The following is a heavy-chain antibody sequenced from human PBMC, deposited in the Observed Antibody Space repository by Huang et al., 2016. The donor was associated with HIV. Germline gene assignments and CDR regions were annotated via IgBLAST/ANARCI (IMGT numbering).Heavy chain of an antibody. CDR2: IKSKTDGGTT. CDR3: TIEAERYGH. D-gene: IGHD2-15*01. CDR1: GFIFSDAW. V-gene: IGHV3-15*01. J-gene: IGHJ4*02. Sequence: EVRLVESGGGLVKPGGSLRLSCAASGFIFSDAWMSWVRQGPGKGLEWVGHIKSKTDGGTTDYAAPVKGRFTISRADSKNTLYLQMNSLKTEDTAVYFCTIEAERYGHWGQGTLLTVSS.